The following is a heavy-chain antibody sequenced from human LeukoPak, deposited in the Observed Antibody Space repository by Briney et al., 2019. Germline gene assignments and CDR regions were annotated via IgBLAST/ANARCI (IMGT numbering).Heavy chain of an antibody. CDR3: ARVPSVIDAFDI. V-gene: IGHV4-39*07. J-gene: IGHJ3*02. D-gene: IGHD2-21*01. CDR1: GGSISSSSFH. CDR2: IFYSGST. Sequence: PAETLSLICTVSGGSISSSSFHWDWIRQPPGKGLEWIGTIFYSGSTYYNPSLKSRLTISVDRSKNQFSLRLSSMTAADTAVYYCARVPSVIDAFDIWGQGTMVTVSS.